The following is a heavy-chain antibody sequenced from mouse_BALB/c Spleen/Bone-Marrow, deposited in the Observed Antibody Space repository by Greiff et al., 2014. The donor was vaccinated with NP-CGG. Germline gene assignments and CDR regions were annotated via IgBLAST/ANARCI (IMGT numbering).Heavy chain of an antibody. V-gene: IGHV1S135*01. D-gene: IGHD2-4*01. CDR2: IDPYNGGT. CDR3: ARGMISGYFDV. J-gene: IGHJ1*01. Sequence: VQLQQSGPELGKPGASVKISCKASGYSFTGYNMYWVKQSHRKSLEWIGYIDPYNGGTSXXQKSKGKATLTVDKSSSTAYMHLNSLTSEDSAIYYCARGMISGYFDVWGAGTTVTVSS. CDR1: GYSFTGYN.